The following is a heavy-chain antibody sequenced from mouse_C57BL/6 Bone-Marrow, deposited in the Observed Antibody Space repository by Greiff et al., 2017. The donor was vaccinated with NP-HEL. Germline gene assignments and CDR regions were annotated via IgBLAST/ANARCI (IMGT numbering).Heavy chain of an antibody. CDR2: IYYSGTI. V-gene: IGHV3-5*01. D-gene: IGHD2-4*01. J-gene: IGHJ3*01. Sequence: DVKLVESGPGLVKPSQTVFLTCTVTGISITTGNYRWSWIRQFPGNKLEWIGYIYYSGTITYNPSLTSRTTITRDTPKNQFFLEMNSLTAEDTATYYCARDRDDYDVPFAYWGQGTLVTVSA. CDR3: ARDRDDYDVPFAY. CDR1: GISITTGNYR.